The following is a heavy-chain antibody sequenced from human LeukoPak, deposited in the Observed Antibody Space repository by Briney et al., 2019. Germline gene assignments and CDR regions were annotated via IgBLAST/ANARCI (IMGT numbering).Heavy chain of an antibody. CDR2: MNEDGSEK. CDR3: ARDNYRKFDY. D-gene: IGHD4-11*01. Sequence: GGSLRLSCAASGFSFSSYWMTWVRQAPGKGLEWVANMNEDGSEKCYVDSVTGRFTISRDNAKNSLYLQMNSLRAEDTAVYYCARDNYRKFDYWGQGTLVTVSS. J-gene: IGHJ4*02. V-gene: IGHV3-7*01. CDR1: GFSFSSYW.